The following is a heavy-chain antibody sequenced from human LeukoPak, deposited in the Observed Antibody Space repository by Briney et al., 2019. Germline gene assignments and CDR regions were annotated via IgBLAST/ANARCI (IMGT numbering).Heavy chain of an antibody. V-gene: IGHV1-8*01. D-gene: IGHD5-18*01. CDR2: MNPNSGNT. CDR3: ARGTDTAMVHDY. Sequence: ASVKVSCKASGSTFTSYDINWVRQATGQGLEWMGWMNPNSGNTGYAQKFQGRVTMTRNTSISTAYMELSSLRSEDTAVYYCARGTDTAMVHDYWGQGTLVTVSS. J-gene: IGHJ4*02. CDR1: GSTFTSYD.